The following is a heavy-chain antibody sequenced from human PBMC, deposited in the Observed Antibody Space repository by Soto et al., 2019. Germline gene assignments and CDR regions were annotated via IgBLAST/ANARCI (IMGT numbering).Heavy chain of an antibody. CDR2: IYYSGST. CDR1: GCSISSYY. CDR3: ARVEEEIRYCSGGSCYESVLYFDY. Sequence: SETLSLTCTVSGCSISSYYWSWIRQPPGKGLEWIGYIYYSGSTNYNPSLKSRVTISVDTSKNQFSLKLSSVTAADAAVYSCARVEEEIRYCSGGSCYESVLYFDYWGQGTLVTVS. D-gene: IGHD2-15*01. V-gene: IGHV4-59*08. J-gene: IGHJ4*02.